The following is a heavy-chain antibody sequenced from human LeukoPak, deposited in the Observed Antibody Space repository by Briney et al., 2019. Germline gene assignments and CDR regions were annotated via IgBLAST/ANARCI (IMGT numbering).Heavy chain of an antibody. J-gene: IGHJ3*02. Sequence: SETLSLTCTVSGGSISSYYWSWIRQPPGKGLEWIGYIYYSGSTNYNPSLKSRVTISVDTSKNQFSLKLSSVTAADTAVYYCARAIPYLAGAFDIWGQGTMVTVSS. CDR1: GGSISSYY. CDR2: IYYSGST. D-gene: IGHD2/OR15-2a*01. V-gene: IGHV4-59*01. CDR3: ARAIPYLAGAFDI.